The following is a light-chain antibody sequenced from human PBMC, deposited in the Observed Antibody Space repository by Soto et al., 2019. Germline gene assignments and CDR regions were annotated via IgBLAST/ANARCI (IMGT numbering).Light chain of an antibody. CDR3: QQGDSFPLT. J-gene: IGKJ4*01. CDR2: AAS. CDR1: QGIGSW. Sequence: DIQMTQSPSSVSASVGDRVTITCRASQGIGSWLAWFQQKPGEAPRLLIYAASNLHSWVPSKFSGSGFGTDFTLTIASLQPEGFATFYCQQGDSFPLTFGGGTNVEIK. V-gene: IGKV1-12*01.